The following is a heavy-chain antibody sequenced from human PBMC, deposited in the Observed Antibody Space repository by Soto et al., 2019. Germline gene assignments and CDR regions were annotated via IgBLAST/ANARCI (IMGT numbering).Heavy chain of an antibody. V-gene: IGHV3-30-3*01. Sequence: PGGSLRLSCATSGFSFSTYAIHWVRQAPGKGLDWVAVISNDGSKRYYAQSVKGRFTISRDNSNNTVHLQMNSLRAEDTALYYCARSIAVAGLDYWGPGTLVAVSS. CDR2: ISNDGSKR. CDR1: GFSFSTYA. J-gene: IGHJ4*02. CDR3: ARSIAVAGLDY. D-gene: IGHD6-19*01.